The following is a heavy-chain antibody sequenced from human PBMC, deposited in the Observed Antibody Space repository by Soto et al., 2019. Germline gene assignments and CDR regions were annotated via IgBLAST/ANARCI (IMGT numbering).Heavy chain of an antibody. CDR3: AREAGDYGHPYFDY. D-gene: IGHD3-10*01. Sequence: QLVQSGPEVKKPGSSVKVSCKSVGDTFSSYAVSWVRQAPGQGLEWMGGIIPTFGTVSYAQKFQGRATITADESTRLSYMELRSLKSEDTAVYYCAREAGDYGHPYFDYWGQGTLISVSS. V-gene: IGHV1-69*01. CDR1: GDTFSSYA. J-gene: IGHJ4*02. CDR2: IIPTFGTV.